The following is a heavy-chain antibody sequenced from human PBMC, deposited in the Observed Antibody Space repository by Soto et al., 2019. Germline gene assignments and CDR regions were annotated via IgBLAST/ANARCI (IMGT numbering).Heavy chain of an antibody. V-gene: IGHV4-59*01. CDR3: ARDKYYDSTGTFDF. D-gene: IGHD3-22*01. J-gene: IGHJ4*02. CDR1: GGSITSYF. Sequence: PSETLSLTCTVSGGSITSYFWTWIRQPPGKGLEWIGYIYHRGNTNYNPSLKSRVTFSVDTSMNQFSLKLSSVTAADTAVYYCARDKYYDSTGTFDFWGQGTLVTVSS. CDR2: IYHRGNT.